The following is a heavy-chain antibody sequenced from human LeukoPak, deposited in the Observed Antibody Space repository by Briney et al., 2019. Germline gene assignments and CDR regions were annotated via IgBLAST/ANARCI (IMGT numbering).Heavy chain of an antibody. CDR1: GFAFSNYG. J-gene: IGHJ4*02. D-gene: IGHD6-13*01. CDR3: ARYRAAPNYFDF. CDR2: IWFDGSDK. V-gene: IGHV3-33*01. Sequence: GRSLRLSCAASGFAFSNYGMHWVRQAPGKGLEWVAGIWFDGSDKYYVDSVKGRFTISRDNSKNTLSLQMNSLRAEDTAVYYCARYRAAPNYFDFWGQGTLVTVSS.